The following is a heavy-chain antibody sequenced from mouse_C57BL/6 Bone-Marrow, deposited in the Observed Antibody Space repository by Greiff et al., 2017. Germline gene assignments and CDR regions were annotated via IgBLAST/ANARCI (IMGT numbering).Heavy chain of an antibody. CDR2: IYPGSGRS. CDR3: ARRPNYYAMDY. Sequence: VQLQQPGAELVKPGASVKMSCKASGYTFTSYWITWVKQRPGQGLEWIGDIYPGSGRSNSNEKFKSKATLTVDTSASTAYMQLSSLTSEDSAVYYCARRPNYYAMDYWGKGTSVTVFS. V-gene: IGHV1-55*01. J-gene: IGHJ4*01. CDR1: GYTFTSYW.